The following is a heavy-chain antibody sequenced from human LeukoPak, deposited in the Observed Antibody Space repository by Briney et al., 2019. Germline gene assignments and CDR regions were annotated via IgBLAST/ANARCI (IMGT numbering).Heavy chain of an antibody. CDR3: ASLRERSYYARGFDY. CDR1: GFTFSDYY. Sequence: GSLRLSCAASGFTFSDYYMSWIRQPPGKGLEWIGNIYYSGSAYYKPSLKSRVTVSVGTSKNQFSLKLSSVTAAGTAVYYCASLRERSYYARGFDYWGQGTLVTVSS. V-gene: IGHV4-59*04. CDR2: IYYSGSA. D-gene: IGHD1-26*01. J-gene: IGHJ4*02.